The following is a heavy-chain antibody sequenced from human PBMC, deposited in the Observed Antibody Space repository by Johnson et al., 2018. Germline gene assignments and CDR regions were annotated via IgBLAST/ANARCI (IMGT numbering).Heavy chain of an antibody. V-gene: IGHV4-59*01. CDR2: IYYSGSA. J-gene: IGHJ6*03. D-gene: IGHD2-21*01. Sequence: QVQLQESGPGLVKPSETLSLTCTVSGGSISNNYWGWIRQPPGKGLEWIGYIYYSGSANYNPSLRSRVTISADTSKNHFSLNLTYVRVADTAVYYCARRRGVVMGHMEGWGKGTTVTVSS. CDR1: GGSISNNY. CDR3: ARRRGVVMGHMEG.